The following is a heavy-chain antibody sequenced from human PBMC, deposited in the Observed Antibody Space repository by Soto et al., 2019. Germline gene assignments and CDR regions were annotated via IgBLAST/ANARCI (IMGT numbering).Heavy chain of an antibody. CDR3: ARSNLGTFDY. D-gene: IGHD1-1*01. CDR2: ISSSSSTI. Sequence: GGSLRLSCAASGFTFSSYSMNWVRQAPGKGLEWVSYISSSSSTIYYADSVKGRFTISRDNAKNSLYLQMNSLRAEDTAVYYCARSNLGTFDYWGQGTLVTVSS. J-gene: IGHJ4*02. V-gene: IGHV3-48*01. CDR1: GFTFSSYS.